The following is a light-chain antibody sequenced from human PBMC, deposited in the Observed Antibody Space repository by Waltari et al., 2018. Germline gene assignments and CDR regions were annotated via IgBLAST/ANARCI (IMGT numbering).Light chain of an antibody. CDR3: QLYGNSPVVT. J-gene: IGKJ4*01. V-gene: IGKV3-20*01. CDR2: GTA. Sequence: EIVLTQSPGTLSLSPGERATLSCTASQSVSSSYLAWYHQKPGQAPRLRMYGTATRAAVIPERCSGSGSGTDFSLTISRLDPEDFAVYYCQLYGNSPVVTFGGGTKVEIK. CDR1: QSVSSSY.